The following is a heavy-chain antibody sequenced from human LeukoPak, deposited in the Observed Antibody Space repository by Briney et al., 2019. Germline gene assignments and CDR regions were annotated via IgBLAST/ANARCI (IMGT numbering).Heavy chain of an antibody. V-gene: IGHV1-2*04. CDR3: ATEGRFGEFYFDY. J-gene: IGHJ4*02. Sequence: GASVTVSCKASGYTFTGYYMHWVRQAPGQGLEWMGWINPNSGGTNYAQKFQGWVTMTRDTSISTAYMELSRLTSDDTAVYYCATEGRFGEFYFDYWGQGTPVTVSS. D-gene: IGHD3-10*01. CDR2: INPNSGGT. CDR1: GYTFTGYY.